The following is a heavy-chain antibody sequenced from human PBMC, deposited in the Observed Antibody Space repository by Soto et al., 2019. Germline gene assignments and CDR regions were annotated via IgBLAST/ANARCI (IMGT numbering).Heavy chain of an antibody. Sequence: GGSLRLSCAASGFTFSSYWMSWVRQAPGKGLEWVANIKQDGSEKYYVDSVKGRFTISRDNAKNSLYLQMNSLRAEDTAVYYCARDPNIVLVPAALRSYYYYYGMDVWGQGATVTVSS. V-gene: IGHV3-7*01. D-gene: IGHD2-2*01. J-gene: IGHJ6*02. CDR2: IKQDGSEK. CDR3: ARDPNIVLVPAALRSYYYYYGMDV. CDR1: GFTFSSYW.